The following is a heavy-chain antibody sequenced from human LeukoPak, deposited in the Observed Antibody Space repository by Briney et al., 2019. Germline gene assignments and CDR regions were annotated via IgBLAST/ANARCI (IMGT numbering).Heavy chain of an antibody. D-gene: IGHD3-9*01. CDR3: AKSTYFDILTGYFALDY. Sequence: PSETLSLTCAVSGDSISSSIWWSWVRQPPGKGLEWIGEIYHSGNTNYNPSLKSRVTISVDKSKNQFSLKLTSVTAADTAVYYCAKSTYFDILTGYFALDYWGQGTLVTVSS. V-gene: IGHV4-4*02. CDR1: GDSISSSIW. J-gene: IGHJ4*02. CDR2: IYHSGNT.